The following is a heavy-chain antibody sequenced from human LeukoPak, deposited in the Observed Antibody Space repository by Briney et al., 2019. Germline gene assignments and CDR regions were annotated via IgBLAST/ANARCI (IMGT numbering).Heavy chain of an antibody. CDR3: ARLPRGNYGYFDY. D-gene: IGHD3-16*01. J-gene: IGHJ4*02. CDR2: IYPADSDI. CDR1: GYSFTIYW. Sequence: GESLKISCKGSGYSFTIYWIGWVRQMPGKGLEWMGIIYPADSDIRYSPSFQGQVTISADKSISTAYLQWNSLKASDTAMYYCARLPRGNYGYFDYWGQGILVTVSS. V-gene: IGHV5-51*01.